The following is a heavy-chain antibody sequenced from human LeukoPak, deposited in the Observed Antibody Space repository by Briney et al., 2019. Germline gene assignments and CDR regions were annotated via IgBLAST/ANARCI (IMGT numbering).Heavy chain of an antibody. CDR3: ARRSSRTLSNFDY. D-gene: IGHD6-13*01. J-gene: IGHJ4*02. V-gene: IGHV5-51*01. CDR2: INPCDSET. Sequence: GESLKISCKGSGYSFTNYWIGWVRQMPGKGLEWMGIINPCDSETRYSPSLQGQVTISADKSITTAYLQWSSLKASDTAMYYCARRSSRTLSNFDYWGQGTLVTVSS. CDR1: GYSFTNYW.